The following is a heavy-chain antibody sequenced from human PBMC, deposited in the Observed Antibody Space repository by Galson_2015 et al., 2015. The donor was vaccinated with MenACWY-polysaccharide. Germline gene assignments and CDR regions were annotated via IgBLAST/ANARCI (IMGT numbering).Heavy chain of an antibody. J-gene: IGHJ4*02. V-gene: IGHV1-18*01. CDR3: ARVGLGTVAATEDY. CDR2: ISAYNGNT. D-gene: IGHD6-19*01. CDR1: GYTFTSYS. Sequence: SVKVSCKASGYTFTSYSISWVRQAPGQGLEWMGWISAYNGNTNYAQNFQDRVTMTTDTSTSTAYMELRSLRSDDTAVYYCARVGLGTVAATEDYWGQGTLGTVSS.